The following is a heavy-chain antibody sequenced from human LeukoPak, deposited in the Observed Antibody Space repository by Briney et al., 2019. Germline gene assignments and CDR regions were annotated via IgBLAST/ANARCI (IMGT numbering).Heavy chain of an antibody. CDR2: IWYDGSNE. CDR3: AREISMFVNAFDL. Sequence: TGGSLRLSCAASGFSFSNSGMHWVRQAPGKGLEWVADIWYDGSNEYYADAVKGRFTISRDNSKNTVHLQMNSLRVEDTSVYYCAREISMFVNAFDLWGQGTLVTVTS. D-gene: IGHD3-10*02. V-gene: IGHV3-33*01. CDR1: GFSFSNSG. J-gene: IGHJ3*01.